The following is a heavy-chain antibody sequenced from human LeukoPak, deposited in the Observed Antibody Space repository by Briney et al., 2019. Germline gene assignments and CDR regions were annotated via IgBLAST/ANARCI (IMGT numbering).Heavy chain of an antibody. Sequence: SETLSLTCTVSGGSVSSSSFFWGWIRQPPGKGLEWIGSIFYTGSTYYNPSLKSRVTISVDTSKNQFSLRLSSVTAADTAVYYCAREVGATHYWGQGTLVTVSS. V-gene: IGHV4-39*02. CDR3: AREVGATHY. D-gene: IGHD1-26*01. CDR1: GGSVSSSSFF. CDR2: IFYTGST. J-gene: IGHJ4*02.